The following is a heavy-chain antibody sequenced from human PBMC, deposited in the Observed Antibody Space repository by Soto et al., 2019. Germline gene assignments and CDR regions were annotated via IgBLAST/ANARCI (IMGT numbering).Heavy chain of an antibody. CDR2: IGGSGAST. J-gene: IGHJ4*02. D-gene: IGHD3-22*01. CDR3: AKKKYYDSTAYPFDY. V-gene: IGHV3-23*01. CDR1: GFTFSTYT. Sequence: GGSLRLSCAASGFTFSTYTMTWVRQAPGKGLEWVSAIGGSGASTHYADSVKGRFTISRDNSKNTLFLQMNSLRAEDTAVYYCAKKKYYDSTAYPFDYWGQGTLVTSPQ.